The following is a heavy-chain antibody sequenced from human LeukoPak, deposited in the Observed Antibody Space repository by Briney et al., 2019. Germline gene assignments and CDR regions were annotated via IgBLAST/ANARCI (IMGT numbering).Heavy chain of an antibody. V-gene: IGHV1-69*05. Sequence: ASVKVSCKASGGTFSSYAMSWVRQAPGQGLEWMGGIIPIFGTANYAQKFQGRVTITTDESTSTAYMELSSLRSEDTAVYYCASVGDGYNDAFDIWGQGTMVTVSS. CDR2: IIPIFGTA. J-gene: IGHJ3*02. D-gene: IGHD5-24*01. CDR1: GGTFSSYA. CDR3: ASVGDGYNDAFDI.